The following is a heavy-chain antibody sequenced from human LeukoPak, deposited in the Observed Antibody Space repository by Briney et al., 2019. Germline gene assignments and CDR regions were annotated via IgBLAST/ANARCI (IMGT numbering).Heavy chain of an antibody. D-gene: IGHD2-8*01. Sequence: SETLSLTCTVSGGSISSYYWSWIRQPAGKGLEWIGRIYTSGSTNYNPSLKSRVTMSVDPSKNQFSLKLSSVTAADTAVYYCARGQEGVLQNWYFDYWGQGTLVTVSS. J-gene: IGHJ4*02. V-gene: IGHV4-4*07. CDR3: ARGQEGVLQNWYFDY. CDR2: IYTSGST. CDR1: GGSISSYY.